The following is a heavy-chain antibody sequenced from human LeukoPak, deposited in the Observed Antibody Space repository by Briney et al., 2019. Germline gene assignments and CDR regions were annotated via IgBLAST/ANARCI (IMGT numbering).Heavy chain of an antibody. CDR3: ASSRYNWNAYYYYYYMDV. D-gene: IGHD1-1*01. CDR1: GYTFTGYY. V-gene: IGHV1-2*02. CDR2: INPNSGGT. J-gene: IGHJ6*03. Sequence: ASVKVSCKASGYTFTGYYMHWVRQAPGQGLEWMGWINPNSGGTNYAQKFQGRVTITADKSTSTAYMELSSLRSEDTAVYYCASSRYNWNAYYYYYYMDVWGKGTTVTVSS.